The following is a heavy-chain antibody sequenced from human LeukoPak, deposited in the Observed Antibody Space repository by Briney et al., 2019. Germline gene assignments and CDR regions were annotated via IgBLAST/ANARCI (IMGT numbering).Heavy chain of an antibody. Sequence: SETLSLTCAVYGGSVSGYYWSWIRQPPGKGLEWIGEIKHDGSTKYNSSHKSRVTISIDTSKNQFSLKLSSVTAADTAVYYCARDVLAAAGTFDYWGQGALVTVSS. D-gene: IGHD6-13*01. J-gene: IGHJ4*02. CDR2: IKHDGST. CDR1: GGSVSGYY. V-gene: IGHV4-34*01. CDR3: ARDVLAAAGTFDY.